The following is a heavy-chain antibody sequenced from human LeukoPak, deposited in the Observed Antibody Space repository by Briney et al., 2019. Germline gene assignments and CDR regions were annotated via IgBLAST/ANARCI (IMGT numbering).Heavy chain of an antibody. D-gene: IGHD3-22*01. CDR1: GFTVSSNY. Sequence: GGSLRLSCAASGFTVSSNYMSWVRQAPGKGLEWVSVIYSGGSTYYADSVKGRLTISRDNSKNTLYLQMNSLRAEDTAVYYCASGEGYYDSSGYLYWGQGTLVTVSS. CDR3: ASGEGYYDSSGYLY. J-gene: IGHJ4*02. CDR2: IYSGGST. V-gene: IGHV3-53*01.